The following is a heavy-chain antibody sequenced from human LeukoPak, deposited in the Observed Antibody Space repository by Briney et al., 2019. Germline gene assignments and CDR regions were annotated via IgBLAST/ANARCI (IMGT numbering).Heavy chain of an antibody. CDR2: IYYSVST. CDR1: GGSLCSYY. CDR3: ARTGRYLDRLLPDY. D-gene: IGHD3-9*01. Sequence: SETLSLTCTVSGGSLCSYYSSWIRQPPGKGLEWIWYIYYSVSTNYNPSLKSRVTISEDTSKNQFSLKLSSVTAADTAVYYCARTGRYLDRLLPDYWGQGTLITVSS. J-gene: IGHJ4*02. V-gene: IGHV4-59*01.